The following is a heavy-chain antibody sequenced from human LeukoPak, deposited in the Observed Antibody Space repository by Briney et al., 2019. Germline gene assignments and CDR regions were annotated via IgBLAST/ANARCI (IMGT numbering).Heavy chain of an antibody. CDR2: INPNSGGT. Sequence: GASVKVSCKASGYTFTGYYMHWVRQAPGQGLEWMGWINPNSGGTNYAQKFQGRVIMTRDTSISTAYMELSRLRSDDTAVYYCARGRSMIVVVRDAFDIWGQGTMVTVSS. J-gene: IGHJ3*02. CDR3: ARGRSMIVVVRDAFDI. D-gene: IGHD3-22*01. V-gene: IGHV1-2*02. CDR1: GYTFTGYY.